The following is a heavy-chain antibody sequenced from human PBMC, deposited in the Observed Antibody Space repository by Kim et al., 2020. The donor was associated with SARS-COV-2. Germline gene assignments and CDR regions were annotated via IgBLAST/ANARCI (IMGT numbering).Heavy chain of an antibody. CDR2: ISSSSSYI. V-gene: IGHV3-21*01. J-gene: IGHJ4*02. CDR3: ARGGSDDFWSGYSIDY. CDR1: GFTFSSYS. Sequence: GGSLRLSCAASGFTFSSYSMNWVRQAPGKGLEWVSSISSSSSYIYYADSVKGRFTISRDNAKNSLYLQMNSLRAEDTAVYYCARGGSDDFWSGYSIDYWGQGTLVTVSS. D-gene: IGHD3-3*01.